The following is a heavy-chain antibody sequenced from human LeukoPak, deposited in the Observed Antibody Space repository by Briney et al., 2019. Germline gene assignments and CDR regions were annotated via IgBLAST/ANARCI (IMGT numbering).Heavy chain of an antibody. Sequence: GGSLRLSCAASGFTFSTYSMNWVRQAPGKGLEWISYISNSGTSKYYADSVKDRFTISRDNAKNSLYLQMNSLRVEDTAVYYCARDVGATPMGDYWGQGTLVTVSS. D-gene: IGHD1-26*01. CDR1: GFTFSTYS. CDR2: ISNSGTSK. V-gene: IGHV3-48*01. CDR3: ARDVGATPMGDY. J-gene: IGHJ4*02.